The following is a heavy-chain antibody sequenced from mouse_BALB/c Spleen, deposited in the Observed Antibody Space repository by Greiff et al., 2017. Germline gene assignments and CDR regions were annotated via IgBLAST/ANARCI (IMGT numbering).Heavy chain of an antibody. CDR1: GFNIKDTY. CDR2: IDPANGNT. V-gene: IGHV14-3*02. D-gene: IGHD2-4*01. Sequence: EVQLQQSGAELVKPGASVKLSCTASGFNIKDTYMHWVQQSPEQGLEWIGRIDPANGNTKYDPKFQGKATITADTSSNTAYLQLSSLTSEDTAVYYCARMATMIEGYAMDYWGQGTSVTVSS. CDR3: ARMATMIEGYAMDY. J-gene: IGHJ4*01.